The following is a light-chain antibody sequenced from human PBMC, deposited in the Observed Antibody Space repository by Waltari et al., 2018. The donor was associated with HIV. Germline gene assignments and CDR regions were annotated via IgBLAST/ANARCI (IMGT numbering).Light chain of an antibody. V-gene: IGLV1-40*01. CDR1: RPNLGAGYH. Sequence: QSVLTHPPSVSVAPGQRVSIACTGTRPNLGAGYHVRWYQQLPGTAPKLLIYGNSNRPAGVPDRFSGSKSGTSASLAITGLQAEDEADYRCQPHNSSLSGNVFGSGTKVTVL. J-gene: IGLJ1*01. CDR2: GNS. CDR3: QPHNSSLSGNV.